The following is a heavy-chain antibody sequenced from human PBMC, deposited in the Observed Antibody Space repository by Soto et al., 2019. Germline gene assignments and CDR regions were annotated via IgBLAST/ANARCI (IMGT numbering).Heavy chain of an antibody. V-gene: IGHV1-69*01. Sequence: QSGAEVKKPGXSVKVSCXASGGTFSSYAISWVRQXXXQGLEWMGGIIPIFGTANYAQKFQGRVTITADESTSTAYMELSSLRSEDTAVYYCARDGGGAFDIWGQGTMVTVSS. CDR1: GGTFSSYA. J-gene: IGHJ3*02. CDR3: ARDGGGAFDI. CDR2: IIPIFGTA.